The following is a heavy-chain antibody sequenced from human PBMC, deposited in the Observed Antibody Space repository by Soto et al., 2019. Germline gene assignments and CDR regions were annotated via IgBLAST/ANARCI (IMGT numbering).Heavy chain of an antibody. J-gene: IGHJ6*02. CDR1: GGSISSGDYY. D-gene: IGHD6-13*01. CDR3: ARESNVAAAGSYYYYGMDV. Sequence: SETLSLTCTVSGGSISSGDYYCSWIRQPPGKGLEWIGYIYYSVSTYYNPSLKSRVTISVDTSKNQFSLKLSSVTAADTAVYYWARESNVAAAGSYYYYGMDVWGQGTTVTVSS. V-gene: IGHV4-30-4*01. CDR2: IYYSVST.